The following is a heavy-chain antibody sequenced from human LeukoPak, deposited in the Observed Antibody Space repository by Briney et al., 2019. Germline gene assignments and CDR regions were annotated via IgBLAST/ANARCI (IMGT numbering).Heavy chain of an antibody. J-gene: IGHJ6*02. D-gene: IGHD5-18*01. Sequence: SETLSLTCTVSGGSISTYYWNWIRQPAGKGLEWIGRIYTTGITNYNPSLKSRVSVSVDTSKNQFSLKLSSVTAADTAVYYCARAGATSQVYSYGYTYYYYGMDVWGQGTTVTVSS. V-gene: IGHV4-4*07. CDR2: IYTTGIT. CDR1: GGSISTYY. CDR3: ARAGATSQVYSYGYTYYYYGMDV.